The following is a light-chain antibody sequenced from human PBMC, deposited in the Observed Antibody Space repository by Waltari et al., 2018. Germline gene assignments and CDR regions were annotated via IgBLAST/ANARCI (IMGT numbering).Light chain of an antibody. CDR2: VNSDGSH. CDR1: SGHSYYA. V-gene: IGLV4-69*01. J-gene: IGLJ3*02. CDR3: QTWGTGIWV. Sequence: QLVLTQSPSASASLGASVSLTCTLSSGHSYYAIAWHQQQPQKGPRYLMKVNSDGSHTKGDGIPDRSSGSSSGAERYLTISSLQSEDAADYYCQTWGTGIWVFGGGTKLTVL.